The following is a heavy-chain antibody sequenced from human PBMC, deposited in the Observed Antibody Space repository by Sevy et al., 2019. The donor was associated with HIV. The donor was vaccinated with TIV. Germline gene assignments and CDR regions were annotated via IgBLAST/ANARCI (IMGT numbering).Heavy chain of an antibody. V-gene: IGHV3-23*01. CDR3: AKRRVQSGLSGGGANYGMDV. J-gene: IGHJ6*02. D-gene: IGHD2-8*02. Sequence: GGSLRLSCAASGFPFSNFAMSWVRQAPGKGLEWVSTLIGGGSRTYYADSVTGRFIISRDNSKNTLYLQMNSLRAEDTAIYYCAKRRVQSGLSGGGANYGMDVCGRGTTVTVSS. CDR2: LIGGGSRT. CDR1: GFPFSNFA.